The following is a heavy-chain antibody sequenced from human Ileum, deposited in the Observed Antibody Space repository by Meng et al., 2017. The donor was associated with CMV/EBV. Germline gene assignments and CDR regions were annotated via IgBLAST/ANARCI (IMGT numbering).Heavy chain of an antibody. CDR3: ARRLVAAHFDH. CDR2: INHSRTT. V-gene: IGHV4-34*01. Sequence: LTCAVYGGSFSGYYWSWIRQPPGKGLEWMGQINHSRTTNYSPSLKSRVTISVDTSKNQFPLKLTSVSAADTAVYYCARRLVAAHFDHWGQGALVTVSS. CDR1: GGSFSGYY. D-gene: IGHD2-21*01. J-gene: IGHJ4*02.